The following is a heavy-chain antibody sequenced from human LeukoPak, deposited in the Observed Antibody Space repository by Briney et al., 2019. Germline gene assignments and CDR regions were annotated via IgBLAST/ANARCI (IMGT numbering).Heavy chain of an antibody. CDR1: GGSISSYY. Sequence: SETLSLTCTVSGGSISSYYWSWIRQPPGKGLEWIAYIYYSGSTNYNPSLKSRVTISVDTSKNQFSLKLSSVTAADTAVYYCARGFGYSYGDYWGQGTLVTVSS. V-gene: IGHV4-59*01. D-gene: IGHD5-18*01. CDR3: ARGFGYSYGDY. J-gene: IGHJ4*02. CDR2: IYYSGST.